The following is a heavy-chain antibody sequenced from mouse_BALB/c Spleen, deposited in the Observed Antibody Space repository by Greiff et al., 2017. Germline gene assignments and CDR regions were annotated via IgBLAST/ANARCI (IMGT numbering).Heavy chain of an antibody. Sequence: EVQLVESGGGLVQPGGSLKLSCAASGFTFSSYTMSWVRQTPEKRLEWVAYISNGGGSTYYPDTVKGRFTISRDNAKNTLYLQMSSLKSEDTAMYYCARRENGNYAWFAYWGQGTLVTVSA. CDR1: GFTFSSYT. J-gene: IGHJ3*01. V-gene: IGHV5-12-2*01. D-gene: IGHD2-1*01. CDR3: ARRENGNYAWFAY. CDR2: ISNGGGST.